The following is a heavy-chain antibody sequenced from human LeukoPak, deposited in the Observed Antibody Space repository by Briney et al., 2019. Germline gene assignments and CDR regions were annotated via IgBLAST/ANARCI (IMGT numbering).Heavy chain of an antibody. V-gene: IGHV1-69*04. Sequence: SVKVSCKASGGTFSSYAISWVRQAPGQGLEWMGRIIPIFGIANYAQKFQGRVTITADKSTSTAYMELSSLRSEDTAVYYCAREPEGSGYIPLDYWGQGTLVTVSS. CDR2: IIPIFGIA. CDR3: AREPEGSGYIPLDY. J-gene: IGHJ4*02. D-gene: IGHD3-22*01. CDR1: GGTFSSYA.